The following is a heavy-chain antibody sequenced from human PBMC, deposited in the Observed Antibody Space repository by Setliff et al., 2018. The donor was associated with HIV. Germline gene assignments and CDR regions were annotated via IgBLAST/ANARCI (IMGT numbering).Heavy chain of an antibody. CDR3: ARGHGVYSGSYLAVYFDY. V-gene: IGHV4-34*01. CDR1: GGSFSGYY. CDR2: INHSGST. J-gene: IGHJ4*02. Sequence: LSLTCAVYGGSFSGYYWSWIRQPPGKGLEWIGEINHSGSTNYKPSLKSRVTISVDMSKNQVSLKVSSVTATDTAVYYCARGHGVYSGSYLAVYFDYWGQGTLVTVSS. D-gene: IGHD1-26*01.